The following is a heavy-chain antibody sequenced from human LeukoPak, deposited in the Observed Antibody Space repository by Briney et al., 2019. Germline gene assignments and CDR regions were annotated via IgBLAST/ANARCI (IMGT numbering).Heavy chain of an antibody. V-gene: IGHV4-30-4*08. CDR2: INYSGST. J-gene: IGHJ5*02. CDR3: ARVVVVVPAAIETFDP. D-gene: IGHD2-2*02. Sequence: SETLSLTCTVSGGSISSGGYYWSWIRQYPGKGLEWIGYINYSGSTYYNPSLKSRVTISVDTSKNQFSLKLSSVTAADTAVYYCARVVVVVPAAIETFDPWGQGTLVTVSS. CDR1: GGSISSGGYY.